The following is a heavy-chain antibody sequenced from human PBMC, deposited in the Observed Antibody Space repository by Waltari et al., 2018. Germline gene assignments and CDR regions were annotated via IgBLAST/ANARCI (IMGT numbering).Heavy chain of an antibody. V-gene: IGHV4-39*01. D-gene: IGHD6-19*01. CDR1: GGSISSSSPY. CDR2: IYYTGST. CDR3: ARHFSSGWTYYYGLDV. J-gene: IGHJ6*02. Sequence: QLQLQESGPGLVKPSETVSLTCTVSGGSISSSSPYWGWIRQPPGQGLEWIGSIYYTGSTYYSSSFQSRVTVSVDTSKNQFSLTLRSVTAADTAVYYCARHFSSGWTYYYGLDVWGQGTTVTVSS.